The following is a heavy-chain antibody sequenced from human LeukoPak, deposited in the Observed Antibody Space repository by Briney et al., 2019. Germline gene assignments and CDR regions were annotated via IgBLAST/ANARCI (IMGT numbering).Heavy chain of an antibody. CDR3: AREWGYCSGGSCPPDHFDY. Sequence: GGSQRLSRGASGFTFSYYSMNWVRQAPGKGLEWVSSISSNSNNIYYADSVKGRFTISRDNAKNSLYLQMNSLRVEDTDVYYCAREWGYCSGGSCPPDHFDYWGQGTLVTVSS. CDR1: GFTFSYYS. J-gene: IGHJ4*02. CDR2: ISSNSNNI. V-gene: IGHV3-21*01. D-gene: IGHD2-15*01.